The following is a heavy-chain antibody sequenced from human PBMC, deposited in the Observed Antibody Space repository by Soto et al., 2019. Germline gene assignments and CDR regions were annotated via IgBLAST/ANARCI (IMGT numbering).Heavy chain of an antibody. CDR2: TYYRSKWYN. CDR3: ARVPTAGYCSSTSCYNWFDP. CDR1: GDSVSSNSAA. J-gene: IGHJ5*02. Sequence: KQSPTLSLTCAISGDSVSSNSAAWNWIRQSPSRGLEWLGRTYYRSKWYNDYAVSVKSRITINPDTSKNQFSLQLNSVTPEDTAVYYCARVPTAGYCSSTSCYNWFDPWGQGTLVTVSS. V-gene: IGHV6-1*01. D-gene: IGHD2-2*01.